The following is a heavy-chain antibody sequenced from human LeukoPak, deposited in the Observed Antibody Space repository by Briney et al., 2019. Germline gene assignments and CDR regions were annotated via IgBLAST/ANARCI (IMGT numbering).Heavy chain of an antibody. V-gene: IGHV3-53*01. D-gene: IGHD3-10*01. J-gene: IGHJ4*02. Sequence: GGSPRLSCAASGVTVSRNYMSWVRQAPGKGLEWVSIMYSGGNTDYADSVKGRFTISRDNSKNTLYLQMNSLRAEDTAVYYCASPLRWGQGTLVTVSS. CDR1: GVTVSRNY. CDR2: MYSGGNT. CDR3: ASPLR.